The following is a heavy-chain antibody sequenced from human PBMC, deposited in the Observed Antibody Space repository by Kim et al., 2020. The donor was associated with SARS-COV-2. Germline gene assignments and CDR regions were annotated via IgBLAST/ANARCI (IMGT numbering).Heavy chain of an antibody. J-gene: IGHJ2*01. Sequence: SETLSLTCAVYGGSFSGYYWSWIRQPPGKGLEWIGEINHSGSTNYNPSLKSRVTISVDTSKNQFSLKLSSVTAADTAVYYCARVFLPAAIRVYWYFDLWGRGTLVTVSS. CDR1: GGSFSGYY. D-gene: IGHD2-2*02. CDR2: INHSGST. V-gene: IGHV4-34*01. CDR3: ARVFLPAAIRVYWYFDL.